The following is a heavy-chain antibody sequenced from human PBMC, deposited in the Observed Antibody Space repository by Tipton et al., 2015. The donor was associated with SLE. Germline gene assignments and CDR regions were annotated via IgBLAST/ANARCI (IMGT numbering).Heavy chain of an antibody. Sequence: TLSLTCAVSGGSIYSSNWWNWVRLPPGKGLEWIGEIYHSGNTNYNPSLKSRVTISVDTSKNQFSLKLSSVTAADTAVYYCARDPNGGYGSFDYWGLGALVTVSS. J-gene: IGHJ4*02. D-gene: IGHD7-27*01. V-gene: IGHV4-4*02. CDR3: ARDPNGGYGSFDY. CDR2: IYHSGNT. CDR1: GGSIYSSNW.